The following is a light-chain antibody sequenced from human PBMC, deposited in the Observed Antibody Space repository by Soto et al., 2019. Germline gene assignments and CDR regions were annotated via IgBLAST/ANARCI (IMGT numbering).Light chain of an antibody. CDR2: GAS. Sequence: ELVLTQSPGTLSLSPGERATLSCRASQSVSSSYLAWYQQKPGQAPRLLIYGASNRATGIPDRFSGSGSGTDFTLTISRLEPEDFAVYYCQQSGSSSGWTFGQGTKVDIK. CDR3: QQSGSSSGWT. CDR1: QSVSSSY. J-gene: IGKJ1*01. V-gene: IGKV3-20*01.